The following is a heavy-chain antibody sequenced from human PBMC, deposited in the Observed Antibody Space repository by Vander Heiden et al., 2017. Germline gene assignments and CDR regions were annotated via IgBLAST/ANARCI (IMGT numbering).Heavy chain of an antibody. CDR3: ARDILSIAVAGTGWFDP. V-gene: IGHV3-21*01. CDR2: ISSSSSYI. D-gene: IGHD6-19*01. J-gene: IGHJ5*02. CDR1: GFTFSSYS. Sequence: EVQLVESGGGLVKPGGSLRLSCAASGFTFSSYSMNWVRQAPGKGLEWVSSISSSSSYIYYADSVKGRFTTSRDNAKNSLYLQMNSLRAEDTAVYYCARDILSIAVAGTGWFDPWGQGTLVTVSS.